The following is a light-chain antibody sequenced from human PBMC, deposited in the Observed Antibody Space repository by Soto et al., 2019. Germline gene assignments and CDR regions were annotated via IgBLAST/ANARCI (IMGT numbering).Light chain of an antibody. CDR3: SSYTSSSTLV. V-gene: IGLV2-14*01. CDR1: SSDVGGYNY. CDR2: DVS. Sequence: QSALTQPASVSGSPGQSITISCTGTSSDVGGYNYVSWYQQHPGKAPKLMIYDVSNRPSGVSNRFSGFKSGNTASLTISGLRAEDEADYYCSSYTSSSTLVFGGGTKLTVL. J-gene: IGLJ2*01.